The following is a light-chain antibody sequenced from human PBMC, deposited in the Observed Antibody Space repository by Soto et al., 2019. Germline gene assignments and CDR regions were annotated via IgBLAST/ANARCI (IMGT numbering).Light chain of an antibody. J-gene: IGKJ5*01. V-gene: IGKV3-20*01. CDR3: QQYGRSIT. CDR2: GAS. Sequence: VLTPSPGTLSLSPVERATLSCRASQSVSSSYLAWYQHKPGQAPRLLIFGASSRAAGIPDRFSGSGSGTDFTLTISRLEPEDFAVYYCQQYGRSITFGQGTRLEI. CDR1: QSVSSSY.